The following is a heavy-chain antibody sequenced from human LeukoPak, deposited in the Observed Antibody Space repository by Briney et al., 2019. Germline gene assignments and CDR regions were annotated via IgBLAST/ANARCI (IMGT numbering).Heavy chain of an antibody. Sequence: GGSLRLSCAASGFTVSNTHMSWVRQAPGKGLEWVSLIYSGGSTYYADSVRGRFTISRDNSKNTVYLQMNSLRAEDTAMYYCARKDSGWYDYWGQGTLVTVSS. V-gene: IGHV3-53*01. CDR2: IYSGGST. J-gene: IGHJ4*02. CDR1: GFTVSNTH. D-gene: IGHD6-19*01. CDR3: ARKDSGWYDY.